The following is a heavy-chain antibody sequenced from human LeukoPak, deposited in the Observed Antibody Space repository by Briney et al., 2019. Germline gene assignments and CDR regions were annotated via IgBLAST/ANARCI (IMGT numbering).Heavy chain of an antibody. CDR1: GGSFSGYY. CDR2: INHSGST. J-gene: IGHJ6*03. V-gene: IGHV4-34*01. D-gene: IGHD3-3*01. Sequence: PSETLSLTCAVYGGSFSGYYWSWIRQPPGKGLEWIGEINHSGSTNYNPSLKSRVTISVDTSKNQFSLKPSSVTAADTAVFYCARGVRGIFGTDYYYMDVWGKGTTVTVSS. CDR3: ARGVRGIFGTDYYYMDV.